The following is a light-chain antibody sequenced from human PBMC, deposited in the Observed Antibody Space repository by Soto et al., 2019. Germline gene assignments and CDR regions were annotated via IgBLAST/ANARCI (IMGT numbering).Light chain of an antibody. V-gene: IGLV2-14*01. CDR2: DVS. J-gene: IGLJ1*01. CDR1: SSDVGGYNS. Sequence: QSVLAQPASLSGSPGQSITISCTGTSSDVGGYNSVSWYQQHPGKAPKLMIYDVSYRPSGVSNRFSGSKSGNTASLTISGLRAEDEADYYCSSYTSSSTLYVFGTGTKLTVL. CDR3: SSYTSSSTLYV.